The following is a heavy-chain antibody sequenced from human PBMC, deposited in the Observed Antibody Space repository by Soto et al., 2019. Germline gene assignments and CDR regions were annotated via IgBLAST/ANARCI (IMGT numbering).Heavy chain of an antibody. J-gene: IGHJ3*01. Sequence: PSETLSLTCTVSGGSISSSSDCWGWISQPPGKGLEWIGSIYYSGSTYYNPSLKSRVTISVDTSKNQFSLKLSSVTAADTAVYYCARDQLYYNDISGRPLNAFDVWGQGTMVTVSS. CDR2: IYYSGST. V-gene: IGHV4-39*02. D-gene: IGHD3-22*01. CDR3: ARDQLYYNDISGRPLNAFDV. CDR1: GGSISSSSDC.